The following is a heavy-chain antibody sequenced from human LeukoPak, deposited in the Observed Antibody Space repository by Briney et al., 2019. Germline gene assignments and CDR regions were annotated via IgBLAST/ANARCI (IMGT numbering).Heavy chain of an antibody. CDR1: GFTFSGSA. V-gene: IGHV3-73*01. CDR2: IRSKANSYAT. D-gene: IGHD1-26*01. Sequence: GRSLRLSCAAPGFTFSGSAMHWVRQASGKGLEWVGRIRSKANSYATAYAASVKGRFTISRDDSKNTAYLQMNSLKTEDTAVYYCTRSGSSYYFDYWGQGTLVTVSS. CDR3: TRSGSSYYFDY. J-gene: IGHJ4*02.